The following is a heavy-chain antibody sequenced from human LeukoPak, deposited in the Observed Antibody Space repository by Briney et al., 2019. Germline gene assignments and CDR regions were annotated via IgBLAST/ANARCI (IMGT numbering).Heavy chain of an antibody. Sequence: GGSLRLSCAASGFTFSSYAMSWVRQAPGKGLEWVSGISVSGGSTSYADSVKGRFTVSRDNSKNTLYLQMNTLRAEDTAVYYCASRKETVTTPIDYWGQGTLVTVSS. D-gene: IGHD4-17*01. CDR1: GFTFSSYA. V-gene: IGHV3-23*01. J-gene: IGHJ4*02. CDR2: ISVSGGST. CDR3: ASRKETVTTPIDY.